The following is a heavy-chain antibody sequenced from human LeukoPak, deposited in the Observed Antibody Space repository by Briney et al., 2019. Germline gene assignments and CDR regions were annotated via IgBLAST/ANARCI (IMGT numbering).Heavy chain of an antibody. J-gene: IGHJ4*02. CDR3: ARPRSGSYGGKLDN. CDR1: GFTFSSYW. D-gene: IGHD1-26*01. Sequence: GGSLRLSCAASGFTFSSYWMSWVRQAPGKGLEWVSAISGSGGSTYYADSVKGRFTISRDNSESTLYLQMNSLGADDTAVYYCARPRSGSYGGKLDNWGQGALVTVSS. CDR2: ISGSGGST. V-gene: IGHV3-23*01.